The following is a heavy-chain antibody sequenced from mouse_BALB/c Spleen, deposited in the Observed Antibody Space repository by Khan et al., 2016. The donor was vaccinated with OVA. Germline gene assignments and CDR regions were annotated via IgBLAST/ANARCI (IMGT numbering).Heavy chain of an antibody. D-gene: IGHD6-2*01. CDR1: GYTFTNYG. CDR2: INTYTGEL. Sequence: QIQLVQSGPELKKPGETVKISCKASGYTFTNYGMNWVKQAPGKGLKWMGWINTYTGELTYADDFKGRFVFSLETSASTAYLQISNLKNEDMTTYICARLSSYWYSDVRGAGTTVTVSS. CDR3: ARLSSYWYSDV. V-gene: IGHV9-1*02. J-gene: IGHJ1*01.